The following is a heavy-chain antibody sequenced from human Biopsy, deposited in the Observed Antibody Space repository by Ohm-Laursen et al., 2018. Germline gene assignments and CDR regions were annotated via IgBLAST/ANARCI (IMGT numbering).Heavy chain of an antibody. CDR1: GFTFSSSA. Sequence: SVKVSCKASGFTFSSSAVQWVRQARGQRLEWIGWIVVGSGHTNYAQKFQERVTITRDMSTSTAYMEPTSLRSEDTAVYYCAATSTLYYYYYAMDVWDQGTTITVSS. CDR2: IVVGSGHT. J-gene: IGHJ6*02. CDR3: AATSTLYYYYYAMDV. V-gene: IGHV1-58*01.